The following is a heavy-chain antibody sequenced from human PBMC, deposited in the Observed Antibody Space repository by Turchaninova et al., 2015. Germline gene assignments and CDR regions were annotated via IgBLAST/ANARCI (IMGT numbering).Heavy chain of an antibody. V-gene: IGHV3-74*01. D-gene: IGHD3-16*01. CDR2: VSPDGSST. J-gene: IGHJ4*02. CDR1: GFTFGNYG. CDR3: AGGPEVDY. Sequence: EVQLVESGGGLVQPGGSLRLSWAASGFTFGNYGMHWVRQVPGKWLVWVSRVSPDGSSTNYAESVKGRFTISRDNAKNTLYLQMNSLRVEDTALYYCAGGPEVDYWGQGTLVTVSS.